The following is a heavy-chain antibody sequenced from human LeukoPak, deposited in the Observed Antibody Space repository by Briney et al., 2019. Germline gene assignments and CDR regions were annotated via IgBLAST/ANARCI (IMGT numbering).Heavy chain of an antibody. D-gene: IGHD1-26*01. CDR1: GLTFSSYS. V-gene: IGHV3-21*01. CDR2: ISSSSSYI. Sequence: GGSLRLSCAASGLTFSSYSMNWVRQAPGKGLEWVSSISSSSSYIYYADSVKGRFTISRDNAKNSLYLQMNSLRAEDTAVYYCARLIGGGSYAFDYWGQGTLVTVSS. J-gene: IGHJ4*02. CDR3: ARLIGGGSYAFDY.